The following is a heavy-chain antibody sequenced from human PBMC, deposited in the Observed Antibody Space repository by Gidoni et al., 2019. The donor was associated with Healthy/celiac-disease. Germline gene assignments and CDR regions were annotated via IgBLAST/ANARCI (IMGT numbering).Heavy chain of an antibody. CDR1: GFTFSSYG. Sequence: QVQLVEPGGGVVQPGRSLRLSCAASGFTFSSYGMNWVRQAPGKGLEWVAVVWYDGSNKYYADSVKGRFTISRDNSKNTLYLQMNSLRAEDTAVYYCARDLYGDYAYGGYNWFDPWGQGTLVTVSS. D-gene: IGHD4-17*01. CDR2: VWYDGSNK. CDR3: ARDLYGDYAYGGYNWFDP. V-gene: IGHV3-33*01. J-gene: IGHJ5*02.